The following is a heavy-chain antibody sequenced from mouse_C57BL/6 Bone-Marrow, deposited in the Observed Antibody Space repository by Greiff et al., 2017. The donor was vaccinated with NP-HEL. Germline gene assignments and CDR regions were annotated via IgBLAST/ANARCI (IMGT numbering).Heavy chain of an antibody. V-gene: IGHV5-6*01. CDR3: ARHPYYYGSSYGSDY. CDR2: ISSGGSYT. CDR1: GFTFSSYG. D-gene: IGHD1-1*01. Sequence: EVQLVESGGDLVKPGGSLKLSCAASGFTFSSYGMSWVRQTPDKRLEWVATISSGGSYTYYPDSVQGRFTISRDNAKNTLYLQMSSLKSEDTAMYYCARHPYYYGSSYGSDYWGQGTTLTVSS. J-gene: IGHJ2*01.